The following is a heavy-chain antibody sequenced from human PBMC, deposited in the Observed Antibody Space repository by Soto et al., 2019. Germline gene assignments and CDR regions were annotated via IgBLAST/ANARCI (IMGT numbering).Heavy chain of an antibody. CDR1: GYTFTGYY. CDR2: INPNSGGT. D-gene: IGHD4-17*01. J-gene: IGHJ4*02. Sequence: GASVKVSCKASGYTFTGYYMHWVRQAPGQGLEWMGWINPNSGGTNYAQKFQGWVTMTRDTSISTAYMELSRLRSDDTAVYYCARSYPTVTTYDYWGQGTLVTVSS. V-gene: IGHV1-2*04. CDR3: ARSYPTVTTYDY.